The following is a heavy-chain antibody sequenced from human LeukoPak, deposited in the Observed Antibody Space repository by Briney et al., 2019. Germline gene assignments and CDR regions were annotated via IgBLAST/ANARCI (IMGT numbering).Heavy chain of an antibody. J-gene: IGHJ4*02. CDR3: AGIWGPSSSWYWGFEY. V-gene: IGHV3-23*01. D-gene: IGHD6-13*01. Sequence: PGGPLRLSCAASGFTFSSYAMSWVRQAPGKGLEWVAAISGSGGSTYYPDPVKGRFTISRENSKNTLYLQMNSLRAEDTAVYYCAGIWGPSSSWYWGFEYWGQGTLVTVSS. CDR2: ISGSGGST. CDR1: GFTFSSYA.